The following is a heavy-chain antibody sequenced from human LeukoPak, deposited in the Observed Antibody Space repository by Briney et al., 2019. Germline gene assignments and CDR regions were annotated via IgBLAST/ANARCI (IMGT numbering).Heavy chain of an antibody. CDR3: ARGYYDSSGYSIPVGD. J-gene: IGHJ4*02. Sequence: ASVKVSCTASGYTFTGDYMHWVRQAPGQGLEWMGWINPNSGGTNYAQKFQGRVTMTRDTSISTAYMGLSRLRSDDTAVYYCARGYYDSSGYSIPVGDWGQGTLVTVSS. V-gene: IGHV1-2*02. D-gene: IGHD3-22*01. CDR1: GYTFTGDY. CDR2: INPNSGGT.